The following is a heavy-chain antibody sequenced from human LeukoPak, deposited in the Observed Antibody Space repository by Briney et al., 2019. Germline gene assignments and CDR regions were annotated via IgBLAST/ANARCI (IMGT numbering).Heavy chain of an antibody. CDR2: IYYSGST. CDR3: ARPGNDYGGNSGGDAFDI. D-gene: IGHD4-23*01. V-gene: IGHV4-39*01. CDR1: GGSISSSSYY. J-gene: IGHJ3*02. Sequence: SETLSLTCTVSGGSISSSSYYWGWIRQPPGKGLEWIGSIYYSGSTYYNPSLKSRVTISVDTSKSQFSLKLSSVTAADTAVYYCARPGNDYGGNSGGDAFDIWGQGTMVTVSS.